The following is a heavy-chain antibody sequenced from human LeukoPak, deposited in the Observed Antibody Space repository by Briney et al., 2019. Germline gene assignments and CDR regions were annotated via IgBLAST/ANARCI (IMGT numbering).Heavy chain of an antibody. D-gene: IGHD2-8*01. CDR3: ATGVPSGGPPMC. V-gene: IGHV3-53*01. J-gene: IGHJ4*02. CDR2: ICGGGTT. CDR1: GFTFSSYG. Sequence: GRSLRLSCAASGFTFSSYGMHWVRLAPGKGLKWVSAICGGGTTYYADSVKGRFTISRDNSKNTVYLQMNSLRAEDTAVYYCATGVPSGGPPMCWGQGTLVTVSS.